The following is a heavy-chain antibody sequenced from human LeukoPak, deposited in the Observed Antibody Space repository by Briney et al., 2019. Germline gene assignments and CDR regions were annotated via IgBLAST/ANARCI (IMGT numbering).Heavy chain of an antibody. J-gene: IGHJ4*02. CDR3: ARDTPGIAAAGDDC. CDR2: ISYDGSSK. CDR1: GLTFSSYA. Sequence: GGSLRLSCAASGLTFSSYAMHWVRQAPGKGLEWVTVISYDGSSKYYADSVKGRFTISRDNSKNTLYLQMNSLRTEDTAVYYCARDTPGIAAAGDDCWGQGTLVTVSS. D-gene: IGHD6-13*01. V-gene: IGHV3-30-3*01.